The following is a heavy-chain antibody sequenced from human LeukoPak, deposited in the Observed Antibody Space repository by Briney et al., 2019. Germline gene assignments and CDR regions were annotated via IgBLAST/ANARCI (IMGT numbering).Heavy chain of an antibody. D-gene: IGHD2-15*01. J-gene: IGHJ4*02. CDR1: RFTFSTYW. CDR2: IKQDGNEK. Sequence: GGSLRLSCAASRFTFSTYWMSWVRQAPGKGLEWVANIKQDGNEKYYVDSVKGRFTISRDNAKNSLYLQMNSLRVEDTAVYYCARAPRGCSGGSCYSSTFDYWGQGALVTVS. CDR3: ARAPRGCSGGSCYSSTFDY. V-gene: IGHV3-7*04.